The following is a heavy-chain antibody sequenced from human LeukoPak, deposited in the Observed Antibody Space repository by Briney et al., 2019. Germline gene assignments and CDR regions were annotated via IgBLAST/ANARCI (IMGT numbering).Heavy chain of an antibody. Sequence: GGSLRLSCAASGFTFSSYAMSWVRQAPGKGLEWVSAISGSGGSTYYADSVKGRFTISRDNSKNTLYLQMNSLRAEDTAVYYWAKKLSYYYYMDVWGKGTTVTVSS. CDR3: AKKLSYYYYMDV. CDR2: ISGSGGST. V-gene: IGHV3-23*01. J-gene: IGHJ6*03. CDR1: GFTFSSYA. D-gene: IGHD1-1*01.